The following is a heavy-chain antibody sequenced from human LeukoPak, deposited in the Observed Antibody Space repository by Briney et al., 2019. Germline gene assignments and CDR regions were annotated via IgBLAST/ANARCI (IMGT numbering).Heavy chain of an antibody. Sequence: GESLKISCKGSGYSFTSYWIRWVRQMPGNRLECMGNIYPGDSDTRYSPSFQGQVTISADKSISTAYLQWSSLKASDTAMYYCARGWYDFWSGYYTGIDYWGQGTLVTVSS. CDR3: ARGWYDFWSGYYTGIDY. CDR2: IYPGDSDT. J-gene: IGHJ4*02. V-gene: IGHV5-51*01. CDR1: GYSFTSYW. D-gene: IGHD3-3*01.